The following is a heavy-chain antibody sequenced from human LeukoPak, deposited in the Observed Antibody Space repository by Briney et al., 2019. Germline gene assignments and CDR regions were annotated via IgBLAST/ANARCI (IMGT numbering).Heavy chain of an antibody. Sequence: SVKVSCKASGGTFSSYAISWVRQAPGQGLEWMGGIIPIFGTANYAQKFQGRVTITADESTSTAYMELSSLRSEDTAVYYCARDRAGGPHPFDYWGRGTLVTVSS. V-gene: IGHV1-69*13. J-gene: IGHJ4*02. CDR1: GGTFSSYA. CDR2: IIPIFGTA. CDR3: ARDRAGGPHPFDY.